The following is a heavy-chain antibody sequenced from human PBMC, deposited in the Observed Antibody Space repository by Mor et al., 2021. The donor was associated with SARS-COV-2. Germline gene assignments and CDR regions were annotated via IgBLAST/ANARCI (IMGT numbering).Heavy chain of an antibody. CDR2: SGST. D-gene: IGHD2-2*01. CDR3: ARVRGDIVVVPAAKPNYYYYMDV. V-gene: IGHV4-30-2*01. Sequence: SGSTYYNPSLKSRVTISVDRSKNQFSLKLSSVTAADTAVYYCARVRGDIVVVPAAKPNYYYYMDVWGKGTTVTVS. J-gene: IGHJ6*03.